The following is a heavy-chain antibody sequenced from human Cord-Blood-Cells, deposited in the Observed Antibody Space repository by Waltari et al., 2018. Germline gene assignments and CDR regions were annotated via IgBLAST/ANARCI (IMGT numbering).Heavy chain of an antibody. D-gene: IGHD6-19*01. CDR2: INHSGST. CDR1: GGSFSGYY. V-gene: IGHV4-34*01. CDR3: ARGGIAVAGMTHLDY. Sequence: QVQLQQWGAGLLKPSETLSLTCAVYGGSFSGYYWCWSRQPPGKGLEWIGEINHSGSTNYNPSLKSRVTISVDTSKNQFSLKLSSVTAADTAVYYCARGGIAVAGMTHLDYWGQGTLVTVSS. J-gene: IGHJ4*02.